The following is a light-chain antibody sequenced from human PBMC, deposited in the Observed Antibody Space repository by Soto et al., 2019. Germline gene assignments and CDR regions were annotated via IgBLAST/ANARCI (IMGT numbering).Light chain of an antibody. CDR1: QSVLYSSNNKND. J-gene: IGKJ1*01. CDR2: WAS. CDR3: QQYYSTPPT. V-gene: IGKV4-1*01. Sequence: DIVMTQSPDSLAVSLGVTATINCKSSQSVLYSSNNKNDLAWYQQKPGQPPKLLIYWASTRESGVPDRFSGSGSGTDFTLTISSLQAEDVAVYYCQQYYSTPPTFGQGTKVEIK.